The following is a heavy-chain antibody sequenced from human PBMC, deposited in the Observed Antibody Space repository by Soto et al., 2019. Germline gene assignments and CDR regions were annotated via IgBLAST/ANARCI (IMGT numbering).Heavy chain of an antibody. CDR1: GFTFSSYA. V-gene: IGHV3-23*01. Sequence: PGGSLRLSCAASGFTFSSYAMSWVRQAPGKGLEWVSAISGSGGSTYYADSVKGRFTISRDNSKNTLYLQMNSLRAEDTAVYYCAKLDYYDSSGYYHYYYYYGMDVWGQGTTVTVSS. J-gene: IGHJ6*02. D-gene: IGHD3-22*01. CDR2: ISGSGGST. CDR3: AKLDYYDSSGYYHYYYYYGMDV.